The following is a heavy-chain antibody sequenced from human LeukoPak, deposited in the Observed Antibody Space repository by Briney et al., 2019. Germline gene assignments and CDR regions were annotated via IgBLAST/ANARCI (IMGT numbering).Heavy chain of an antibody. D-gene: IGHD3-10*01. J-gene: IGHJ5*02. CDR2: IYYSGST. CDR1: GGSINSYY. V-gene: IGHV4-59*08. CDR3: ARVGGFGEFDWFDP. Sequence: PSETLSLTCTVSGGSINSYYWSWIRQPPGKGLEWIGYIYYSGSTNYNPSLKSRVTISLDTSKNQFSLKLSSVTAADMAVYYCARVGGFGEFDWFDPWGQGTLVTVSS.